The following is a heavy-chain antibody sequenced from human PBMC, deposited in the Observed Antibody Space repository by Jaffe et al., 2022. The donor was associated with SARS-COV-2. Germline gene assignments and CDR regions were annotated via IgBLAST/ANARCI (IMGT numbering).Heavy chain of an antibody. CDR3: AALAYYSSGWYYFDY. Sequence: QMQLVQSGPEVKKPGTSVKVSCKASGFTFTSSAVQWVRQARGQRLEWIGWIVVGSGNTNYAQKFQERVTITRDMSTSTAYMELSSLRSEDTAVYYCAALAYYSSGWYYFDYWGQGTLVTVSS. J-gene: IGHJ4*02. V-gene: IGHV1-58*01. CDR1: GFTFTSSA. D-gene: IGHD6-19*01. CDR2: IVVGSGNT.